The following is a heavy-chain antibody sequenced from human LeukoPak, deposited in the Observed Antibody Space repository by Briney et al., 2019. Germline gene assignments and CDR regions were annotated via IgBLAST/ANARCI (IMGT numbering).Heavy chain of an antibody. CDR1: GFTFSSYD. CDR3: AKLGSSWYYFDY. Sequence: GGSLRLACAASGFTFSSYDMIWVRQAPGKGLEWVSDISGSGGITNCADSVKGRLIISRDSSKETLDLQMNSLRVEDTAVYYCAKLGSSWYYFDYWGQGTLVTVSS. D-gene: IGHD6-13*01. CDR2: ISGSGGIT. V-gene: IGHV3-23*01. J-gene: IGHJ4*02.